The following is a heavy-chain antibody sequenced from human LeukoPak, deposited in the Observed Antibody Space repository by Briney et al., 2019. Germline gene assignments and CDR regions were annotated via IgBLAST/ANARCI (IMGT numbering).Heavy chain of an antibody. CDR2: INPNSGGT. CDR3: ATEDSGSYYFDY. Sequence: ASVKVSCKASGYTFTGYYMHWVRQAPGQGLEWMGRINPNSGGTNYAQKFQGRVTMTRDTSISTAYMELSRLRSDDTAVYYCATEDSGSYYFDYWGQGTLVTVSS. V-gene: IGHV1-2*06. D-gene: IGHD1-26*01. J-gene: IGHJ4*02. CDR1: GYTFTGYY.